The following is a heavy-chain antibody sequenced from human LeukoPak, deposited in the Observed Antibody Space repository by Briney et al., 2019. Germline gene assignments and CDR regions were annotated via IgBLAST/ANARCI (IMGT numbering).Heavy chain of an antibody. CDR3: ARVVQGFDDFEI. D-gene: IGHD2-2*01. V-gene: IGHV4-34*01. Sequence: SETLSLTCAVYSGAFSGDYWSWIRQPPRKGLEWIGEINHSGSTNYNPSLKNRVTISVDTSKNQFSLKLSSVTAADTAVYYCARVVQGFDDFEIWGQGTMVTVSS. CDR1: SGAFSGDY. J-gene: IGHJ3*02. CDR2: INHSGST.